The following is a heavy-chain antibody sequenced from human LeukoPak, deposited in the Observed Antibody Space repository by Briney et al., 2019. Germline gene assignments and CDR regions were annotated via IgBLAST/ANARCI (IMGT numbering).Heavy chain of an antibody. V-gene: IGHV3-53*01. CDR2: IYSGGST. D-gene: IGHD3-16*01. CDR3: AGEGGYQYYYAMDV. J-gene: IGHJ6*02. CDR1: GFTVSSNY. Sequence: GGSLRLSCAASGFTVSSNYMSWVRQAPGKGLEWVSVIYSGGSTYYADSVKGRFTISRDNSKNTLYLQMNSLRAEDTAVYYCAGEGGYQYYYAMDVWGQGTTVTVSS.